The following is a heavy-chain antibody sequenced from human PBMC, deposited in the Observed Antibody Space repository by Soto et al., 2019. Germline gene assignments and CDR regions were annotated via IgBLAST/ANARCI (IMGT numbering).Heavy chain of an antibody. V-gene: IGHV1-8*01. Sequence: QVQLVQSGAEVKKPGASVKVSCKASGYTFTSYDINWVRQATGQGLEWMGWMNPNSRNTGYAQKFQGRVTMTRYTAISTAYMELSSPRSEDTAVDLLAREKGRGKLEYWGQGTLVTVSS. CDR3: AREKGRGKLEY. D-gene: IGHD1-1*01. CDR1: GYTFTSYD. CDR2: MNPNSRNT. J-gene: IGHJ4*02.